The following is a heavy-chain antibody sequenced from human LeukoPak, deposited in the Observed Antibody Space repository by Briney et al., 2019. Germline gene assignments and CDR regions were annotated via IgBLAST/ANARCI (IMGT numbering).Heavy chain of an antibody. CDR1: GFTFSSYS. V-gene: IGHV3-21*01. J-gene: IGHJ5*02. Sequence: PGGSLRLSCAASGFTFSSYSMNWVRQAPGKGLEWVSSISSSSSYIYYADSVKGRFTISRDNAKNPLYLQMNSLRAEDTAVYYCARDGLDIVATGGNWFDPWGQGTLVTVSS. CDR2: ISSSSSYI. CDR3: ARDGLDIVATGGNWFDP. D-gene: IGHD5-12*01.